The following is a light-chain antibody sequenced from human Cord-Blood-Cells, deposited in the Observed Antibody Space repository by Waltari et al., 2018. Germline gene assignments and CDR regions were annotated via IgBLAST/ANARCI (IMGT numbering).Light chain of an antibody. CDR1: QEISNY. J-gene: IGKJ2*01. CDR2: DAS. Sequence: DIQMNQSPSSLAASVGARVTITCQASQEISNYLNWYQQKTGKALNLLIYDASNLETGVPSTFRGSESGTDFTFYISSPQPEDSAPYYCQQYDNLPPDPFGQGTKVEIK. CDR3: QQYDNLPPDP. V-gene: IGKV1-33*01.